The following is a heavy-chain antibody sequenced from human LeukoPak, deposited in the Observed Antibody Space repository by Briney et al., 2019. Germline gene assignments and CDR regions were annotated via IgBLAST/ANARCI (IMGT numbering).Heavy chain of an antibody. D-gene: IGHD3-16*01. V-gene: IGHV3-23*01. CDR3: ARAGGENYFDY. Sequence: PGGSLRLSCVGSGFTFSSYAMSWVRQAPGKGLEWVSAISGSGGNTYYADSVRGRFTISRDNSKNTLYLQMNSLRAEDTAVYYCARAGGENYFDYWGQGTLVTVSS. CDR2: ISGSGGNT. J-gene: IGHJ4*02. CDR1: GFTFSSYA.